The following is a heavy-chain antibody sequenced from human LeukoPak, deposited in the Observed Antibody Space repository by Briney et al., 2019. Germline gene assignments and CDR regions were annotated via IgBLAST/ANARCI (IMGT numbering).Heavy chain of an antibody. J-gene: IGHJ6*02. V-gene: IGHV4-59*01. CDR3: ARDSSAAGTPQYYYYYGMDV. Sequence: PSETLSLTCTVSGGSISSYYWSWIRQPPGKGLEWIGYIYYSGSTNYSPSLKSRVTISVDTSKNQFSLKLSSVTAADTAVYYCARDSSAAGTPQYYYYYGMDVWGQGTTVTVSS. CDR1: GGSISSYY. D-gene: IGHD6-13*01. CDR2: IYYSGST.